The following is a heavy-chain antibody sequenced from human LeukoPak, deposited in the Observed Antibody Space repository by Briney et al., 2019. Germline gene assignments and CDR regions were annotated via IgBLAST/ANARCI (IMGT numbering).Heavy chain of an antibody. CDR1: GGSISSYC. Sequence: PSETDSPTCTVSGGSISSYCWSWIRQPAGKGLEWIGRIYTSGSTTYNPSLNSRSTMSVDTSKNQFSLKLTSVTAADTAVYYCARRGSDCYFDLWGHGTLVTVSS. V-gene: IGHV4-4*07. D-gene: IGHD2-15*01. J-gene: IGHJ2*01. CDR2: IYTSGST. CDR3: ARRGSDCYFDL.